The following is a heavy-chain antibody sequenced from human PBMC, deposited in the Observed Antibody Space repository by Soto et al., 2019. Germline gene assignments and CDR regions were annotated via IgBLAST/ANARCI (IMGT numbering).Heavy chain of an antibody. CDR2: ISGSGGST. J-gene: IGHJ4*02. CDR1: GFTFSSYA. Sequence: GSLRLSCAASGFTFSSYAMSWVRQAPGKGLEWVSAISGSGGSTYYADSVKGRFTISRDNSKNTLYLQMNSLRAEDTAVYYCATTYYDILTGYLSAKYFDYWGQGTLVTVSS. D-gene: IGHD3-9*01. CDR3: ATTYYDILTGYLSAKYFDY. V-gene: IGHV3-23*01.